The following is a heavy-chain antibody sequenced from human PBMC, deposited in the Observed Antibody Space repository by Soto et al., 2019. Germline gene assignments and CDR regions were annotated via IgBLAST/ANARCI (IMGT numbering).Heavy chain of an antibody. CDR3: ARDLRNYYDSSGYYRCERGVGYYYYYGMDV. CDR1: GFTFSSYS. V-gene: IGHV3-21*01. D-gene: IGHD3-22*01. J-gene: IGHJ6*02. Sequence: GGSLRLSCAASGFTFSSYSMNWVRQAPGKGLEWVSSISSSSSYIYYADSVKGRFTISRDNAKNTLYLQMNSLRAEDMAVYYCARDLRNYYDSSGYYRCERGVGYYYYYGMDVWGQGTTVTVSS. CDR2: ISSSSSYI.